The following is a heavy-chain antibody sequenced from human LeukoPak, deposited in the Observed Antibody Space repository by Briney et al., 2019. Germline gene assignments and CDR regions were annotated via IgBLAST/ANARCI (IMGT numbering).Heavy chain of an antibody. CDR3: ARARRYFDWLPPNFDY. D-gene: IGHD3-9*01. Sequence: GASVKVSCKASGGTFSSYAISWVRQAPGQGREWMGGIIPIFGTANYAQKFQGRVTITADESTSTAYMELSSLRSEDTAVYYCARARRYFDWLPPNFDYWGQGTLVTVSS. CDR2: IIPIFGTA. V-gene: IGHV1-69*13. CDR1: GGTFSSYA. J-gene: IGHJ4*02.